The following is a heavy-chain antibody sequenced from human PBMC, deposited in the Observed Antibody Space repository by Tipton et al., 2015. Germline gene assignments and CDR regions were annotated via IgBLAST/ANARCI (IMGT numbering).Heavy chain of an antibody. J-gene: IGHJ3*02. CDR1: GFTFSDYY. CDR2: ISSSGSTI. Sequence: GSLRLSCAASGFTFSDYYMSWIRQAPGKGLEWVSYISSSGSTIYYADSVKGRFTISRDNAKNSLYLQMNSLRAEDTAVYYCARNKIATSAVDAFDIWGQGTMVTVSS. V-gene: IGHV3-11*01. CDR3: ARNKIATSAVDAFDI. D-gene: IGHD6-13*01.